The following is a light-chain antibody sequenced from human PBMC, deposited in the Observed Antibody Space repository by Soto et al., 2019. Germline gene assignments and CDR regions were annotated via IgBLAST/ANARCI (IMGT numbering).Light chain of an antibody. CDR3: QQYNNWPF. V-gene: IGKV3-15*01. CDR1: QSVSSN. Sequence: EIVLTQSPGTLSLSPGDRATLSCRASQSVSSNLAWYQQKPGQAPRLLIYGASTRATGIPARFSGSGSGTEFTLTISSLQSEDFAVYYCQQYNNWPFFGQGTRLEIK. J-gene: IGKJ5*01. CDR2: GAS.